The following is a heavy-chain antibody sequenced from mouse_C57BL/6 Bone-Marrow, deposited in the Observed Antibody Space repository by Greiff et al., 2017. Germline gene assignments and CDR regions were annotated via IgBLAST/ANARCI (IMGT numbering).Heavy chain of an antibody. CDR3: ARSAAYYSNYDAMDY. CDR1: GYTFTSYG. CDR2: IYLGNGYT. D-gene: IGHD2-5*01. Sequence: VQLQQSGAELVRPGSSVKMSCKTSGYTFTSYGINWVKQRPGQGLEWIGYIYLGNGYTEYNEKFKGKATLTSDTSSSTAYMQLSSLTSEDSAIYVCARSAAYYSNYDAMDYWGQGTSVTVSS. J-gene: IGHJ4*01. V-gene: IGHV1-58*01.